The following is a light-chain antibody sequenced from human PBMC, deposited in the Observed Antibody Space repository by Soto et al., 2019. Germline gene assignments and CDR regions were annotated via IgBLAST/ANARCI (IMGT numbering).Light chain of an antibody. CDR3: QHYNHRWT. CDR1: QSVGSN. V-gene: IGKV3-15*01. CDR2: GAS. J-gene: IGKJ1*01. Sequence: EIVMTQSPATLSVSPGERATLSCRARQSVGSNLAWYQQKPGQAPRLLISGASTRAAGIRARFSGSGSGTEFTITISGSEYEDFEVCFYQHYNHRWTFGQGTKVEIK.